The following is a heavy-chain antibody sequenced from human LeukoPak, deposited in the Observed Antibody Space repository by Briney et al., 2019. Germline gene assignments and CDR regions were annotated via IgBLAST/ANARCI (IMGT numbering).Heavy chain of an antibody. CDR2: INWNGGST. CDR1: GFTFDNYG. V-gene: IGHV3-20*04. Sequence: GGSLSLSCAASGFTFDNYGMSWVRQAAGKELEGVSGINWNGGSTSYADSVKGRFTISRDNAKNYLYLPMNSQSAEQTTVHYFSRIDTYYYDSSGYYSAFDIWGQGTIVTVSS. J-gene: IGHJ3*02. CDR3: SRIDTYYYDSSGYYSAFDI. D-gene: IGHD3-22*01.